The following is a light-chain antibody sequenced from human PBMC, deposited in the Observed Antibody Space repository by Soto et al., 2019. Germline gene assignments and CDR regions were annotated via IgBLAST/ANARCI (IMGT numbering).Light chain of an antibody. CDR2: GAS. J-gene: IGKJ2*01. Sequence: DIVLTQSPGTLSLSPGERATLSCRASQSVAKWYVTWYQVKPGQAPRLVIYGASSRATGIPDRFSGGGSGTEFTLSISILEPEDSAVYYCQQYVMPPFTFSRGTKVEIK. CDR1: QSVAKWY. CDR3: QQYVMPPFT. V-gene: IGKV3-20*01.